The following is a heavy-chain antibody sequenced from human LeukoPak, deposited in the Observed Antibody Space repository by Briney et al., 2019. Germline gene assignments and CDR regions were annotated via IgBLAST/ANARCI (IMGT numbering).Heavy chain of an antibody. CDR2: INPNSGGT. Sequence: GASVRVSCKASGYTFTSYGISWVRQAPGQGLEWMGWINPNSGGTNYAQKFQGRVTMTRDTSISTAYMELSSLRSEDTAVYYCARGRNYDFWSGYYSYYMDVWGKGTTVTVSS. CDR1: GYTFTSYG. J-gene: IGHJ6*03. CDR3: ARGRNYDFWSGYYSYYMDV. V-gene: IGHV1-2*02. D-gene: IGHD3-3*01.